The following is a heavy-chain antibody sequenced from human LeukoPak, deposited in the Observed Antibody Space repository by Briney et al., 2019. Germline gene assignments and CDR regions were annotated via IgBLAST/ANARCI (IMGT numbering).Heavy chain of an antibody. CDR2: IYYSGST. D-gene: IGHD6-19*01. J-gene: IGHJ4*02. V-gene: IGHV4-39*01. CDR1: GGSISSSSYY. CDR3: ASGWQWLVRGPDYFDY. Sequence: QSSETLSLTCTVSGGSISSSSYYWGWIRQPPGKGLEWIGSIYYSGSTYYNPSLKSRVTISVDTSKNQFSLKLSSVTAADTAVYYCASGWQWLVRGPDYFDYWGQGTLVTVSS.